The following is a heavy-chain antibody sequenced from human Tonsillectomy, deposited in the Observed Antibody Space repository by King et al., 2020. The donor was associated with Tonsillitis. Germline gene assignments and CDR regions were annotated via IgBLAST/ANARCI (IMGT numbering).Heavy chain of an antibody. CDR1: GYSFTSYW. Sequence: EVQLVESGAEVKKPGESLRISCKGSGYSFTSYWITWVRQMPGKGLEWMGRIDPRDSNTNYSPSFQGRVTISADRSNNTVYLQWSSLKASDSAMYYCARFYFDWLYNYGLDVWGQGTTVTVSS. D-gene: IGHD3-9*01. CDR3: ARFYFDWLYNYGLDV. CDR2: IDPRDSNT. J-gene: IGHJ6*02. V-gene: IGHV5-10-1*03.